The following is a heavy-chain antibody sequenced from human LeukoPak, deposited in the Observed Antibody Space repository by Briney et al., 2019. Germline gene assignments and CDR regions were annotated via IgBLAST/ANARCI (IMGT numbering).Heavy chain of an antibody. CDR2: IFSGGNT. D-gene: IGHD4-17*01. CDR3: ATTTRGGAFDV. V-gene: IGHV3-66*01. J-gene: IGHJ3*01. CDR1: GFTASYNY. Sequence: GGSLRLSCAASGFTASYNYMSWVRPALGKGLEWGSTIFSGGNTYYADSVKGRFTISRDNFKNTLYVQMNSQSAEDTAVYYCATTTRGGAFDVWGQGTMVTVSS.